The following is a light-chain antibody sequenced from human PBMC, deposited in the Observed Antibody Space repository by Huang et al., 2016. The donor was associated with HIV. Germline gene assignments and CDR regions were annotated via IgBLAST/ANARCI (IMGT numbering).Light chain of an antibody. CDR3: QQRSNWPPLT. Sequence: EIVLTQSPVTLSLSPGDRATLSCRASQSVSTNLAWYQQKPGQAPRLLIYDASSRASGIPARFSGRGSGTDFTLTISSLEPEDVAIYYCQQRSNWPPLTFGGGTKVEMK. J-gene: IGKJ4*01. CDR2: DAS. CDR1: QSVSTN. V-gene: IGKV3-11*01.